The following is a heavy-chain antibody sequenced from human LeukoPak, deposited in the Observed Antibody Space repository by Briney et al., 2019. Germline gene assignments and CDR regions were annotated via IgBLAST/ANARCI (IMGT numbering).Heavy chain of an antibody. V-gene: IGHV4-38-2*01. Sequence: SETLSLTCAVSGYSISSGYYWGWIRQPPGKGLEWIGSIYHSGSTYYNPSLKSRVTISVDTSKNQFSLNLSSVTAADTAVNYCARSVRGWFDPWGQGTLVTVSS. D-gene: IGHD3-10*01. CDR2: IYHSGST. CDR3: ARSVRGWFDP. CDR1: GYSISSGYY. J-gene: IGHJ5*02.